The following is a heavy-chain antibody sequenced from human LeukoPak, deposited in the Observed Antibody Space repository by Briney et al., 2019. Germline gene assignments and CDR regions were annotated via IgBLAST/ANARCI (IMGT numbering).Heavy chain of an antibody. CDR3: ARGAPKKGIAAAGSYFDY. J-gene: IGHJ4*02. CDR2: IYSGGST. Sequence: GGSLRLSCAASGFTVSSNYMSWVRQAPGKGLEWVSVIYSGGSTYYADSVKGRFTISRHNSKNTLYLQMNSLRAEDTAVYYCARGAPKKGIAAAGSYFDYWGQGTLVTVCS. V-gene: IGHV3-53*04. D-gene: IGHD6-13*01. CDR1: GFTVSSNY.